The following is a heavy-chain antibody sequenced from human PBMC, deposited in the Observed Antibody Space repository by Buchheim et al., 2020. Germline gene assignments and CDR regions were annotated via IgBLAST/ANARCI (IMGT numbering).Heavy chain of an antibody. J-gene: IGHJ5*02. V-gene: IGHV4-59*01. CDR3: AKAAAGTSRWFDP. Sequence: QVQLQESGPGLVKPSETLSLTCTVSGGSISSYYWSWIRQPPGKGLEWIGYIYYSGSTNYNPSLKSRVTISVDTSKNQFPLKLSSVTAADTAVYYCAKAAAGTSRWFDPWGQGTL. CDR2: IYYSGST. CDR1: GGSISSYY. D-gene: IGHD6-13*01.